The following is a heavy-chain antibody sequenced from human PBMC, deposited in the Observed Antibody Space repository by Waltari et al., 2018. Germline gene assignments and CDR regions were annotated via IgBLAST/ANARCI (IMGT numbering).Heavy chain of an antibody. V-gene: IGHV3-48*03. CDR2: ISSSGSTI. D-gene: IGHD5-12*01. Sequence: EVQLVESGGGLVQPGGSLRLSCAASGFTFSSSEMNWVRQAPGKGLEWVSYISSSGSTIYYADSVKGRFTISRDNAKNSLYLQMNSLRAEDTAVYYCASSLGFGYDLPWGQGTLVTVSS. CDR3: ASSLGFGYDLP. CDR1: GFTFSSSE. J-gene: IGHJ5*02.